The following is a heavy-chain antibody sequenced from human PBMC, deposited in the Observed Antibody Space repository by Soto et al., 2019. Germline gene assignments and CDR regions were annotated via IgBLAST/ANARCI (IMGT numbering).Heavy chain of an antibody. V-gene: IGHV3-33*01. CDR3: AREPGAAAGPSYYYYYGMDV. D-gene: IGHD6-13*01. J-gene: IGHJ6*02. CDR2: IWYDGSNK. CDR1: GFTFSSYR. Sequence: GGSLRLSCAASGFTFSSYRMHWVRQAPGKGLEWVAVIWYDGSNKYYADSVKGRFTISRDNSKNTLYLQMNSLRAEDTAVYYCAREPGAAAGPSYYYYYGMDVWGQGTTVTVSS.